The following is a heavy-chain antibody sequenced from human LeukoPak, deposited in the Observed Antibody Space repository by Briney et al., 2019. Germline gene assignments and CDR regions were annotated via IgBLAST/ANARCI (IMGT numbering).Heavy chain of an antibody. D-gene: IGHD6-6*01. CDR2: IYSGGST. V-gene: IGHV3-66*02. J-gene: IGHJ4*02. CDR1: GFTVSSNY. CDR3: ARDSVAALDC. Sequence: GGSLRLSCAASGFTVSSNYMSWVRQAPGKGLEWVPVIYSGGSTYYADSVKGRFTISRDNSKNTLYLQMNSLRAEDTAVYYCARDSVAALDCWGQGTLVTVSS.